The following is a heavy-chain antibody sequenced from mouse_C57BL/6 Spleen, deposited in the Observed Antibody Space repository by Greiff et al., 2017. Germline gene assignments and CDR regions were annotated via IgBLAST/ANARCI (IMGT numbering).Heavy chain of an antibody. V-gene: IGHV1-69*01. CDR1: GYTFTSYW. CDR2: IDPSDSYT. CDR3: ARADRYAMDY. Sequence: QVQLQQPGAELVMPGASVKLSCKASGYTFTSYWMHWVKQRPGQGLEWIGEIDPSDSYTNYNQKFKGKSTLTVDKSSSTAYMQLSSLTSEDSAVYDCARADRYAMDYWGQGTSVTVSS. J-gene: IGHJ4*01.